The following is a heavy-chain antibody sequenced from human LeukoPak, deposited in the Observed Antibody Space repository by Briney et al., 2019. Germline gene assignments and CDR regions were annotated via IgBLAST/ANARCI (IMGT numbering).Heavy chain of an antibody. CDR3: ARGHNWSYRRPNWFDP. Sequence: SETLSLTCAVYGGSFSGYYWSWIRQPPGKGLEWIGEINHSGSTNYNPSLKSRVTISVDTSKNQFSLKLSSVTAADTAVYYCARGHNWSYRRPNWFDPWGQGTLVIVSS. V-gene: IGHV4-34*01. D-gene: IGHD1-7*01. CDR1: GGSFSGYY. CDR2: INHSGST. J-gene: IGHJ5*02.